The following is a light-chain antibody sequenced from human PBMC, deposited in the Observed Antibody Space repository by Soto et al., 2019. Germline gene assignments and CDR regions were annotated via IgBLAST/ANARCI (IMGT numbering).Light chain of an antibody. CDR2: NVS. CDR1: RSLVFRDGNTY. Sequence: VLPQSPLSVSVTVGQPASISCRTSRSLVFRDGNTYLHLFQQRPGQSPRRLIENVSNRDSGVPDRFTGSGSGTDFTLEISRVEAEDVGMYYCMHSIDWPWTFGQGTKVDI. CDR3: MHSIDWPWT. J-gene: IGKJ1*01. V-gene: IGKV2-30*01.